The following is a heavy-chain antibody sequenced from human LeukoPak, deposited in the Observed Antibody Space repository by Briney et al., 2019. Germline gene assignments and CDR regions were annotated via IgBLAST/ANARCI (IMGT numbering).Heavy chain of an antibody. V-gene: IGHV4-31*03. CDR2: IYYIGTT. D-gene: IGHD3-22*01. Sequence: SQTLSLTCTVSGGSISIGAYYWSWIRQHPGKGLEWIGYIYYIGTTYYNPSLKSRVSISEDTSKNQFSLKLSSVTAADTAVYYCARDTGMGYYDSSGYYSDAFDIWGQGTMVTVSS. CDR3: ARDTGMGYYDSSGYYSDAFDI. CDR1: GGSISIGAYY. J-gene: IGHJ3*02.